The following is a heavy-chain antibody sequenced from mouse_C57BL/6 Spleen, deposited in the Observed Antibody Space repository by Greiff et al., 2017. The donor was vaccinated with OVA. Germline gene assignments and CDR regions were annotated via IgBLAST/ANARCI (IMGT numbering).Heavy chain of an antibody. CDR2: IDPETGGT. J-gene: IGHJ2*01. Sequence: QVQLQQSGAELVRPGASVTLSCKASGYTFTDYEMHWAKQTPVHGLEWIGAIDPETGGTAYNQKFKGKAILTADKSSSTAYMELRSLTSEDSAVYYCTRSSITTVVATYYFDYWGQGTTLTVSS. D-gene: IGHD1-1*01. CDR1: GYTFTDYE. V-gene: IGHV1-15*01. CDR3: TRSSITTVVATYYFDY.